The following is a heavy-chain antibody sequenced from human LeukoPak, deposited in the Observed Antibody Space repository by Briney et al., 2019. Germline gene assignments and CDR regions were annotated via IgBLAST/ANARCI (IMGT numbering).Heavy chain of an antibody. D-gene: IGHD3-3*01. J-gene: IGHJ4*02. Sequence: PGGSLRLSCAASGFTFSSYWMSWVRQAPGKGLEWVANIKQDGSEKYYVDSVKGRFTISRDNAKNSLYLQMNSLRAEDTAVYYCAKSDYDFWSGQGFFDYWGQGTLVTVSS. CDR2: IKQDGSEK. CDR3: AKSDYDFWSGQGFFDY. CDR1: GFTFSSYW. V-gene: IGHV3-7*01.